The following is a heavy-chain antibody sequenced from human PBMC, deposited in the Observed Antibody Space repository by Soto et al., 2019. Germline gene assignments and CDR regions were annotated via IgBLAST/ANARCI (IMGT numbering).Heavy chain of an antibody. J-gene: IGHJ4*02. CDR3: ARGRGTRKSYYYDFWSGYYGILDY. CDR1: GGSFSGYY. Sequence: PESLSLTCSVYGGSFSGYYGSWIRQPPGKGLEWIGEINHSGSTNYNPSLKSRVTISVDTSKNQFSLKLSSVTAADTAVYYCARGRGTRKSYYYDFWSGYYGILDYWGQGTLVTVSS. V-gene: IGHV4-34*01. D-gene: IGHD3-3*01. CDR2: INHSGST.